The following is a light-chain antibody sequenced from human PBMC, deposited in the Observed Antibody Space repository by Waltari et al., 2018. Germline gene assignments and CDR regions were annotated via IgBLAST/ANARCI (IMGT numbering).Light chain of an antibody. CDR1: SGVTVANPR. Sequence: QAVLTQPSSLSASPGASASLPCPLRSGVTVANPRLYWYQQKTGSPPQDLLRYKSDSDKQQGSGVPSRFSGSKDASANAGILLISGLQSEDEADYYCMIWRSGASEFGGGTKLTVL. V-gene: IGLV5-45*03. CDR3: MIWRSGASE. CDR2: YKSDSDK. J-gene: IGLJ2*01.